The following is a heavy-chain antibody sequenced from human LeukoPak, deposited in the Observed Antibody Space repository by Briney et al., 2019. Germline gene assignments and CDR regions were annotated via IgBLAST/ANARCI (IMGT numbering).Heavy chain of an antibody. J-gene: IGHJ4*02. CDR2: INHSGST. V-gene: IGHV4-34*01. Sequence: SETLSLTCAVYGGSFSGYYWSWIRQPPGKGLEWIGEINHSGSTNYNPPLKSRVTISVDTSKNQFSLKLSSVTAADTAVYYCARAGYDSSGYYWDYWGQGTLVTVSS. D-gene: IGHD3-22*01. CDR1: GGSFSGYY. CDR3: ARAGYDSSGYYWDY.